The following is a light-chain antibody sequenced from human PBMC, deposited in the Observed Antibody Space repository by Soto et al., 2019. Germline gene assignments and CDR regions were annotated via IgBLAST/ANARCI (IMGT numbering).Light chain of an antibody. CDR3: QQSFSIPFT. V-gene: IGKV1-39*01. CDR1: QTIGKY. J-gene: IGKJ3*01. CDR2: DAS. Sequence: DIQMTQSPSSLSATVGDRVTITCRASQTIGKYLNWYQQQPGKVPKLPIYDASNLQSGVPSRFSGSESGTDFTLNISDLRPEDFATYYCQQSFSIPFTFGPGTKVDIK.